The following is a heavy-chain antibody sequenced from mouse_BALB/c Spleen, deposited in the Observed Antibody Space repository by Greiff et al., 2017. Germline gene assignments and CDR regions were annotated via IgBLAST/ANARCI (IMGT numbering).Heavy chain of an antibody. CDR1: GFTFTDYY. CDR3: ARDKYYGSSPAWFAY. Sequence: EVNVVESGGGLVQPGGSLRLSCATSGFTFTDYYMSWVRQPPGKALEWLGFIRNKANGYTTEYSASVKGRFTISRDNSQSILYLQMNTLRAEDSATYYCARDKYYGSSPAWFAYWGQGTLVTVSA. D-gene: IGHD1-1*01. J-gene: IGHJ3*01. V-gene: IGHV7-3*02. CDR2: IRNKANGYTT.